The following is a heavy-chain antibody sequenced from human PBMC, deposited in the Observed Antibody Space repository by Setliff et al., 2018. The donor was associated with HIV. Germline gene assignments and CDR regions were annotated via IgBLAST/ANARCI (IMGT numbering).Heavy chain of an antibody. CDR3: AKDAGVTGGLYRYYIDA. D-gene: IGHD2-8*01. Sequence: SETLSLTCSVSDVSMGTTGYYWGWIRQSPGMGLEWIGSMYYDGTFTYYNPSLKSRITISIDNSNNQFSLKLTSVTAEDTAVYYCAKDAGVTGGLYRYYIDAWGKGTTVTAP. V-gene: IGHV4-39*07. CDR1: DVSMGTTGYY. CDR2: MYYDGTFT. J-gene: IGHJ6*03.